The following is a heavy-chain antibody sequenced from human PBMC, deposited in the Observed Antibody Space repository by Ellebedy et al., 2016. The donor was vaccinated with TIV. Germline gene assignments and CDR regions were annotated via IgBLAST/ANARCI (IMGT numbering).Heavy chain of an antibody. CDR2: IIPIFGTA. Sequence: SVKVSXKASRGTFSSYAISWVRQAPGQGLEWMGGIIPIFGTANYAQKFQGRVTITADESTSTAYMELSSLRSEDTAVYYCASGGRYCSSTSCYVDYYYYGMDVWGQGTTVTVSS. CDR3: ASGGRYCSSTSCYVDYYYYGMDV. CDR1: RGTFSSYA. D-gene: IGHD2-2*01. J-gene: IGHJ6*02. V-gene: IGHV1-69*13.